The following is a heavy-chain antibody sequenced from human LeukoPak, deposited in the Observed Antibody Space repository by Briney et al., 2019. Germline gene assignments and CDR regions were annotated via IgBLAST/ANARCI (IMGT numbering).Heavy chain of an antibody. CDR2: IYSGGST. V-gene: IGHV3-66*02. CDR3: ARDSNYDY. Sequence: PGGSLRLSCAASGFTVSSTYMSWVRQPPGKGLEWVSVIYSGGSTFYADSVKGRFTISRDNSKNTLYLQMNSLRAEDTAVYYCARDSNYDYWGQETLVTVSS. J-gene: IGHJ4*02. CDR1: GFTVSSTY. D-gene: IGHD6-13*01.